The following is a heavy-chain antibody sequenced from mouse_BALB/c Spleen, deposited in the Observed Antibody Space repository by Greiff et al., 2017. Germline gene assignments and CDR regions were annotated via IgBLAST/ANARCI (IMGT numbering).Heavy chain of an antibody. J-gene: IGHJ1*01. V-gene: IGHV1-7*01. CDR3: ARGGYGSSYGWYFDV. CDR1: GYTFTSYW. CDR2: INPSTGYT. Sequence: QVQLQQSGAELAKPGASVKMSCKASGYTFTSYWMHWVKQRPGQGLEWIGYINPSTGYTEYNQKFKDKATLTADKSSSTAYMQLSSLTSEDSAVYYCARGGYGSSYGWYFDVWGAGTTVTVSS. D-gene: IGHD1-1*01.